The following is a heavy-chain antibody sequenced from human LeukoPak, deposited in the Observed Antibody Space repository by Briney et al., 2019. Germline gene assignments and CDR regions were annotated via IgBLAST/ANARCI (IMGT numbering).Heavy chain of an antibody. D-gene: IGHD1-26*01. CDR3: ASRAISSAMYYAH. J-gene: IGHJ4*02. Sequence: ASVKVSCKASGYNFSGYYMHWVRQAPGQGLDWMGWIKPSNGDTKYAQNFQGRVTMTRDTSISTAYMELSSLRSYDTAVYYCASRAISSAMYYAHWGQGTLVTVSS. CDR2: IKPSNGDT. CDR1: GYNFSGYY. V-gene: IGHV1-2*02.